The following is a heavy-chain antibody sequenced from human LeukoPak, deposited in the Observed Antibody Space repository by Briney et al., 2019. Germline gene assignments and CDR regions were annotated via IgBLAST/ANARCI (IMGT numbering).Heavy chain of an antibody. CDR3: AKDRSSGSPYYFDY. D-gene: IGHD6-19*01. Sequence: PGGSLRLSCSASGFTFTNAWMSWVRQAPGKGLEWVSAISGSGGTTYYADSVKGRFTISRDNSKNTLYLQMNSLRADDTAVYYCAKDRSSGSPYYFDYWGQVTLVTVSS. CDR1: GFTFTNAW. J-gene: IGHJ4*02. V-gene: IGHV3-23*01. CDR2: ISGSGGTT.